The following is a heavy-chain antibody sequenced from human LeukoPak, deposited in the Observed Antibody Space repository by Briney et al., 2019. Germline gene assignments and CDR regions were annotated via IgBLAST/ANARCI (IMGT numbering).Heavy chain of an antibody. CDR1: GGSISSGDYY. D-gene: IGHD5-18*01. Sequence: SETLSLTCTVSGGSISSGDYYWSWIRQPPGKGLEWIGYIYYSGSTYYNPSLKSRVTISVDTSKNQLSLKLSSVTAADTAVYYCASGYSYGWFDYWGQGTLVTVSS. J-gene: IGHJ4*02. V-gene: IGHV4-30-4*01. CDR3: ASGYSYGWFDY. CDR2: IYYSGST.